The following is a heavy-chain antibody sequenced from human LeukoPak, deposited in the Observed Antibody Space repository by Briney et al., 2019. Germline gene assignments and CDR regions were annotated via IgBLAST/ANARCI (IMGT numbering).Heavy chain of an antibody. CDR2: IYSSGST. D-gene: IGHD6-13*01. CDR1: GDSISNYY. V-gene: IGHV4-4*07. CDR3: ARSQPPYSSRWYYFDF. Sequence: SETLSLTCTVSGDSISNYYWTWIRQPAGKGLEWIGRIYSSGSTNYNPSLKSRVTMSADMSRDQFSLKLSSVTAADTAVYYCARSQPPYSSRWYYFDFWGQGTLVTVSS. J-gene: IGHJ4*02.